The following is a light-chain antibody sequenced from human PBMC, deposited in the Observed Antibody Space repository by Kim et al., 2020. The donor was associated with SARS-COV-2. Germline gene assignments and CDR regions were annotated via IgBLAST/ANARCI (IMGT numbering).Light chain of an antibody. V-gene: IGKV3-20*01. CDR3: QQYGSSPLT. CDR2: GAS. Sequence: EIVLTQSPGTLSLSPGERATLSCRASQSVSSSYLAWYQQKPGQAPRLLIYGASSRATGIPDRFIGSGSGTDFTLTISRLEPEDFAVYYCQQYGSSPLTFGGRTKVDIK. J-gene: IGKJ4*01. CDR1: QSVSSSY.